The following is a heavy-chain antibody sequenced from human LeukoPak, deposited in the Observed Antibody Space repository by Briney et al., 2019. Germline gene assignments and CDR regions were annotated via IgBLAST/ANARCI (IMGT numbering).Heavy chain of an antibody. CDR1: GGTFSSYA. CDR3: ARDNPYYYGSGSYYVSALRSAFDI. D-gene: IGHD3-10*01. Sequence: ASVKVSCKASGGTFSSYAISWVRQAPGQGLEWMGGIIPIFGTANYAQKFQDRVTITADESTSTAHMELSSLRSEDTAVYYCARDNPYYYGSGSYYVSALRSAFDIWGQGTMVTVSS. J-gene: IGHJ3*02. CDR2: IIPIFGTA. V-gene: IGHV1-69*13.